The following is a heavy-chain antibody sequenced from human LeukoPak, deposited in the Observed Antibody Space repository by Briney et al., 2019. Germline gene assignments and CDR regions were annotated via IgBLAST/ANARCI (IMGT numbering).Heavy chain of an antibody. V-gene: IGHV3-49*04. Sequence: PGRSLRLSCTASGFTFGDYAMSWVRQAPGKGLEWVGFIRSKAYGGTTEYAASVKGRFTISRDDSKSIAYLQMNSLKTEDTAVYYCTRYCSSTSCQFGYWGQGALVTVSS. D-gene: IGHD2-2*01. CDR1: GFTFGDYA. CDR2: IRSKAYGGTT. J-gene: IGHJ4*02. CDR3: TRYCSSTSCQFGY.